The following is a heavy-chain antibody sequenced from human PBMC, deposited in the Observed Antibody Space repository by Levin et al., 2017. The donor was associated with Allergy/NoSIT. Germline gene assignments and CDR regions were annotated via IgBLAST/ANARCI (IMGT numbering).Heavy chain of an antibody. D-gene: IGHD5-24*01. J-gene: IGHJ5*02. CDR1: GGSISNYY. V-gene: IGHV4-59*01. CDR3: ARGRMAQGWFDP. Sequence: SQTLSLTCIVSGGSISNYYWNWIRRPPGKGLEWIGYIFYTGSTNYNPSLKSRVTISVDTSKNQFSLKLSSVTAADTAVYYCARGRMAQGWFDPWGQGTLVTVSS. CDR2: IFYTGST.